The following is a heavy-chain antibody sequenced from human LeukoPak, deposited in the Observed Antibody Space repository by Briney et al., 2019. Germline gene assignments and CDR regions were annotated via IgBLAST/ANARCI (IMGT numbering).Heavy chain of an antibody. V-gene: IGHV1-69*01. CDR1: GGTFSSYA. Sequence: SVKVSCKASGGTFSSYAISWVRQAPGQGLEWMGGIIPIFGTANYAQKFQGRVTITADESTSTAYMELSSLRSEDTAVYYCARDGYVWGSYREKGWRYYYYMDVWGKGTTVTISS. CDR2: IIPIFGTA. D-gene: IGHD3-16*02. CDR3: ARDGYVWGSYREKGWRYYYYMDV. J-gene: IGHJ6*03.